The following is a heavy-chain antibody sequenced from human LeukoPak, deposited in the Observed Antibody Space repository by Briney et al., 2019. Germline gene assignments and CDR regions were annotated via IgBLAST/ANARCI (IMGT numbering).Heavy chain of an antibody. CDR3: ARPARIAASGRYAFDF. D-gene: IGHD6-13*01. V-gene: IGHV4-34*01. CDR2: INDSGTT. Sequence: PWETLSLTCGVSRGFFSGYYWGWIRQPPGKGLEWIGDINDSGTTMYNPTLNSRVTISIDTSKNQVSLKLSSVTAADTAVYYCARPARIAASGRYAFDFWGEGTLVTVSS. J-gene: IGHJ3*01. CDR1: RGFFSGYY.